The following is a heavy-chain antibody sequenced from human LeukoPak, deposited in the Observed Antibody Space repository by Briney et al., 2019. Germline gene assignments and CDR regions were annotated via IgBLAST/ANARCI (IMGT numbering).Heavy chain of an antibody. CDR1: GFTFSSYA. CDR2: ISGSADNT. D-gene: IGHD2-21*01. J-gene: IGHJ4*02. Sequence: GGSLRLSCAASGFTFSSYAMSWVRQAPGKGLEWVSSISGSADNTYYADSVKGRFTISRDNSKSTLYLQMNSLRAEDTALYYCAKVKELISWYYFDYWGQGTLVTVSS. V-gene: IGHV3-23*01. CDR3: AKVKELISWYYFDY.